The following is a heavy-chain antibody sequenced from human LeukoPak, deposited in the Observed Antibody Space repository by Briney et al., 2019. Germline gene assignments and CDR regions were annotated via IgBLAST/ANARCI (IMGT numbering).Heavy chain of an antibody. CDR1: GFTFSSYE. Sequence: GGSLRLSCAASGFTFSSYEMNWVRQAPGKGLEWVSYISSSGSTIYYADSVESRFTISRDNAKNSLYLQMNSLRAEDTALYYCARLKVAAGSNFDYWGRGTLVTVSS. D-gene: IGHD6-13*01. J-gene: IGHJ4*02. V-gene: IGHV3-48*03. CDR3: ARLKVAAGSNFDY. CDR2: ISSSGSTI.